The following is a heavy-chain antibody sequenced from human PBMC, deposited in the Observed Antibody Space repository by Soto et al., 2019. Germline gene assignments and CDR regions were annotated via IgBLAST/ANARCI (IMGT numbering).Heavy chain of an antibody. Sequence: QVQLVQSGAEVKKPGASVKVSCKASGYTFTSYDINWVRQATGQGLEWMGWMNPNSGNTGNAQKFQGRITMTRNTSISTAYMELSSLRSEDTAVYYCARMVEWLASFDYWGQGTLVTVSS. CDR1: GYTFTSYD. V-gene: IGHV1-8*01. D-gene: IGHD6-19*01. CDR3: ARMVEWLASFDY. J-gene: IGHJ4*02. CDR2: MNPNSGNT.